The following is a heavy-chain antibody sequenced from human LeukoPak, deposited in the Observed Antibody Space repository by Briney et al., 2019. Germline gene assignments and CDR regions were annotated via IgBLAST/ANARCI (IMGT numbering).Heavy chain of an antibody. CDR2: IYYTGST. CDR3: VKSGGYGLIDY. CDR1: GASISGSGYY. D-gene: IGHD6-19*01. V-gene: IGHV4-39*01. J-gene: IGHJ4*02. Sequence: SETLSLTCAVSGASISGSGYYLGWIRQPPGQGLEWIGNIYYTGSTYYNASLQSRVTISIDMSKNQFPLRLSSVTAADTAMYYCVKSGGYGLIDYWGQGTLVTVSS.